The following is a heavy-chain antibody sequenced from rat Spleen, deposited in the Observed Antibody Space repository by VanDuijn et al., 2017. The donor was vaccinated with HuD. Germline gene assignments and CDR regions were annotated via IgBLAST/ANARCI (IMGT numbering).Heavy chain of an antibody. V-gene: IGHV1-43*01. CDR1: GYTFTSYY. CDR3: ANWDLHSYYVMDA. D-gene: IGHD5-1*01. J-gene: IGHJ4*01. CDR2: INTGSGGT. Sequence: QIQLQQSGAELAKPGSSVKISCKASGYTFTSYYISWIKQTTGQGLEYIGYINTGSGGTNYNEKFKGKATLTVDKSSSTAFMQLSSLTPDDSAVYYCANWDLHSYYVMDAWGQGASVTVSS.